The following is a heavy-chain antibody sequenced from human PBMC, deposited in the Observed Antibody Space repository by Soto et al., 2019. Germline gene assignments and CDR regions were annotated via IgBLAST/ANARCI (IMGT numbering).Heavy chain of an antibody. CDR3: ARHLAYYYDSSGSVNYAFDI. CDR1: GYSFTSYW. CDR2: IYPGDSDT. D-gene: IGHD3-22*01. J-gene: IGHJ3*02. V-gene: IGHV5-51*01. Sequence: GESLKISCKGSGYSFTSYWIGWVRQMPGKGLEWMGIIYPGDSDTGYSPSFQGQVTISADKSISTAYLQWSRLKASDTAMYYCARHLAYYYDSSGSVNYAFDIWGQGTMVTVSS.